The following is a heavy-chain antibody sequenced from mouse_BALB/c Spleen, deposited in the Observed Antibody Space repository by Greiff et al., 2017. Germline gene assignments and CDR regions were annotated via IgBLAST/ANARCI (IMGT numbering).Heavy chain of an antibody. CDR2: IDPENGNT. J-gene: IGHJ2*01. CDR3: AGGWLPDFDY. D-gene: IGHD2-3*01. CDR1: GFNFNDYY. Sequence: EVQLQESGAELVRPGALVKLSCKASGFNFNDYYMHWVKQRPEQGLEWIGWIDPENGNTIYDPKFQGKASITADTSSNTAYLQLSSLTSEDTAVYYCAGGWLPDFDYWGQGTTLTVSS. V-gene: IGHV14-1*02.